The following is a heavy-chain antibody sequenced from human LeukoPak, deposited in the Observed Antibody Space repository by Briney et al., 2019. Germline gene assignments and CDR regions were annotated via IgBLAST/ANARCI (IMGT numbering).Heavy chain of an antibody. Sequence: SETLSLACSVSGGSISSSTYFWGWIRQPPGKGLEWIASIHYSGSTYSNPSLKSRVTISVDTSKNQFSLRLSSVSAADTAVYYCAKDWDYMDVWGKGTTVTISS. CDR2: IHYSGST. D-gene: IGHD3-16*01. J-gene: IGHJ6*03. CDR1: GGSISSSTYF. CDR3: AKDWDYMDV. V-gene: IGHV4-39*02.